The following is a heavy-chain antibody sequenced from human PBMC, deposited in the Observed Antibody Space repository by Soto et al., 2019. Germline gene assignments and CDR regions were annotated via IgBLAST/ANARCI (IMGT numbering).Heavy chain of an antibody. Sequence: GGSLRLSCAASGFTFSSYWMHWVRQAPGKGLVWVSRINSDGSSTSYADSVKGRFTISRDNAKNTLYLQMNSLRAEDTAVYYCARNGGHKSYYYGMDVWGQGTTVTVSS. CDR3: ARNGGHKSYYYGMDV. V-gene: IGHV3-74*01. CDR1: GFTFSSYW. CDR2: INSDGSST. J-gene: IGHJ6*02. D-gene: IGHD3-16*01.